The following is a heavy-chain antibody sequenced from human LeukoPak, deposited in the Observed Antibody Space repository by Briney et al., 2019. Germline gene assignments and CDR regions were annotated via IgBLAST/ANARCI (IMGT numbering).Heavy chain of an antibody. Sequence: ASVKVSCKASGYTLTSYGISWVRQAPGQGLEWMGWISAYNGNTNYAQKLQGRVTMTTDTSTSTAYMELRSLRSDDTAVYYCARDDILTGGDYYYYYMDVWGKGTTVTISS. J-gene: IGHJ6*03. D-gene: IGHD3-9*01. CDR1: GYTLTSYG. CDR2: ISAYNGNT. V-gene: IGHV1-18*01. CDR3: ARDDILTGGDYYYYYMDV.